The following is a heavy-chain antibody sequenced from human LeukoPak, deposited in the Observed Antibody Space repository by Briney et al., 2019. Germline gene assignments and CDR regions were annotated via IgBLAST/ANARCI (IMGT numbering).Heavy chain of an antibody. CDR1: GGSISSYY. V-gene: IGHV4-59*01. Sequence: KPSETLSLTCTVSGGSISSYYWSWIRQPPGKGLEWIGYIYYSGSTNYNPSLKSRVTISVDTSKNQFSLKLSSVTAADTAVYYCARGRGGYCSSTSCLKSSGDPFDYWGQGTLVTVSS. D-gene: IGHD2-2*01. CDR3: ARGRGGYCSSTSCLKSSGDPFDY. CDR2: IYYSGST. J-gene: IGHJ4*02.